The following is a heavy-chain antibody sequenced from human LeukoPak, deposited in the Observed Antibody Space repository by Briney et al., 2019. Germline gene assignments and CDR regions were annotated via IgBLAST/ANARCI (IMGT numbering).Heavy chain of an antibody. V-gene: IGHV5-51*01. Sequence: PGGSLRLSCKGSRYTFTSYWIGWVRQMPGKGLEWMGIIYPGDSDTRDSPSFQGQVTISADKFISTAYLQWSSLKASDTAMYYCARRSIHCGGDCPDDGFDIWGQGTMVTVSS. CDR2: IYPGDSDT. D-gene: IGHD2-21*02. CDR1: RYTFTSYW. CDR3: ARRSIHCGGDCPDDGFDI. J-gene: IGHJ3*02.